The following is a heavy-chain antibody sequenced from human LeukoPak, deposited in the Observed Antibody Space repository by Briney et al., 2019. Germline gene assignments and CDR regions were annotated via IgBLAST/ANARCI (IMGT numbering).Heavy chain of an antibody. CDR2: INTDGSST. Sequence: GGSLRLSCAASGFTFSSYWMHWVRQAPGKGLVWVSRINTDGSSTSYADSVKGRFTISRDNAKNTLYLQMNSLRAEDTAVYYCASTSRFLEWFFDYWGQETLVTVSS. J-gene: IGHJ4*02. CDR1: GFTFSSYW. V-gene: IGHV3-74*01. D-gene: IGHD3-3*01. CDR3: ASTSRFLEWFFDY.